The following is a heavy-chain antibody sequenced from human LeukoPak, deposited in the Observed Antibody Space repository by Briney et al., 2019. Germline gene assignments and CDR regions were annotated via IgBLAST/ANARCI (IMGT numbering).Heavy chain of an antibody. Sequence: ASVKVSCKASGYTFTGYYMHWVRQAPGQGPEWMGWINPNSGGTNYAQKFQGRVTMTRDTSISTAYMELSRLRSDDTAVYYCARGPRYCSSTSCYSFDYWGQGTLVTVSS. D-gene: IGHD2-2*01. CDR3: ARGPRYCSSTSCYSFDY. V-gene: IGHV1-2*02. J-gene: IGHJ4*02. CDR1: GYTFTGYY. CDR2: INPNSGGT.